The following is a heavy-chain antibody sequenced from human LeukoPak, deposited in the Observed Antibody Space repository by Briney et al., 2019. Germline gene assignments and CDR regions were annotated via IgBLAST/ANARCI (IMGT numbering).Heavy chain of an antibody. CDR1: GGSISSSSYY. CDR3: ARAPEWAYMDV. D-gene: IGHD3-3*01. CDR2: IYYSGST. J-gene: IGHJ6*03. V-gene: IGHV4-39*07. Sequence: SETLSLTCTVSGGSISSSSYYWGWLRQPPGKGLEWIGSIYYSGSTYYNPSLRSRVTISLNTSKNQFFLKLSSMTAADTAVYYCARAPEWAYMDVWGKGTTVTVSS.